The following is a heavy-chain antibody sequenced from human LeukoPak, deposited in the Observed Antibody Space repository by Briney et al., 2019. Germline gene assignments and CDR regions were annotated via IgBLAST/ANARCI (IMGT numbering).Heavy chain of an antibody. V-gene: IGHV3-73*01. CDR3: TRQPSSSTDY. D-gene: IGHD2-15*01. CDR1: GSTFSGSA. Sequence: PGGSLRLSCAASGSTFSGSAMHWVRQASGKGLEWVGRIRSKANSYATAYAASVKGRFTISRDDSKNTAYLQMNSLKTEDTAVYYCTRQPSSSTDYWGQGTLVTVSS. J-gene: IGHJ4*02. CDR2: IRSKANSYAT.